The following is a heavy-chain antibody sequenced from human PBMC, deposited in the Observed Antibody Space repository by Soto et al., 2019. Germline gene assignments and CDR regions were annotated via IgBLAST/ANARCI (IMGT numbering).Heavy chain of an antibody. CDR3: ARAQYTGSYFDSCDV. CDR1: GFSFSSYG. CDR2: IWYDGSNK. Sequence: GGSLRLSCAASGFSFSSYGMHWVRQAPGKGLDWVAVIWYDGSNKYYAESVKGRFTVSRDNSKNTLYVQMNSLTVEDTAVYYGARAQYTGSYFDSCDVWGQGTMVTVSS. J-gene: IGHJ3*01. V-gene: IGHV3-33*03. D-gene: IGHD1-26*01.